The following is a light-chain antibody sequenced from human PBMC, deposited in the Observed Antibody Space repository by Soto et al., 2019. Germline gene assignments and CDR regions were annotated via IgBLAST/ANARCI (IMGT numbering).Light chain of an antibody. V-gene: IGKV3-15*01. CDR2: GAS. CDR3: HQYYTRPWT. Sequence: EIVMTQSPDTLSVSPGERASLACRASQSVSSSLAWYQQKPGQAPRLLIFGASTRATGIPARFSGSGSGTEFTLTISSLQSEVFALYYCHQYYTRPWTFGQGTKVEIK. J-gene: IGKJ1*01. CDR1: QSVSSS.